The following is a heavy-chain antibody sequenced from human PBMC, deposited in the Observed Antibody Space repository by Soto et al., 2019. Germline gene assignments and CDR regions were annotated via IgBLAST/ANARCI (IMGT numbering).Heavy chain of an antibody. J-gene: IGHJ6*02. Sequence: SETLSLTCTVSGGSIISGDYYWSCIRQPPWNGLEWIGYIYYSGSTYYNPSLKSRVTISVDTSKNQFSLKLSSVTAADTAVYYCAREGRPAAFPYYYYGMDVWGQGTTVTVSS. CDR2: IYYSGST. CDR1: GGSIISGDYY. D-gene: IGHD2-2*01. CDR3: AREGRPAAFPYYYYGMDV. V-gene: IGHV4-30-4*01.